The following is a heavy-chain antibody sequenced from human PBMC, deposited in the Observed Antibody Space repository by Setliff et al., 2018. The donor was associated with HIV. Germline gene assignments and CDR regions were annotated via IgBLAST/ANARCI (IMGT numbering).Heavy chain of an antibody. Sequence: ASVKVSCKASGGTFSNYGMSWVRQAPGQGLEWMGGIIPNNGGTNYAQKFQGRVTMTRDTSISTAYMEVSRLRSDDTAVYYCARDHCSSSGCYEYSYYGMDVWGQGTTVTVSS. D-gene: IGHD2-2*01. CDR3: ARDHCSSSGCYEYSYYGMDV. CDR1: GGTFSNYG. V-gene: IGHV1-2*02. J-gene: IGHJ6*02. CDR2: IIPNNGGT.